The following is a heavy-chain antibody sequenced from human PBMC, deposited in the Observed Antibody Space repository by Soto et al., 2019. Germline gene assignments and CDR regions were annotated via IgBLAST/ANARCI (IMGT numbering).Heavy chain of an antibody. J-gene: IGHJ6*02. CDR1: GGSFSGYY. Sequence: PSETLSLTCAVYGGSFSGYYWSWIRQPPGKGLEWIGEINHSGSTNYNPSLKSRVTISVDTSKNQFSLRLSSVTAADTAVYYCARGKGLLGILLPLYYYYYGMDVWGQGTTVTVSS. D-gene: IGHD7-27*01. CDR2: INHSGST. V-gene: IGHV4-34*01. CDR3: ARGKGLLGILLPLYYYYYGMDV.